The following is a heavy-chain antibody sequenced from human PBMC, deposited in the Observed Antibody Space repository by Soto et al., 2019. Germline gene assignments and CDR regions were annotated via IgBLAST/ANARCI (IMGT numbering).Heavy chain of an antibody. D-gene: IGHD2-15*01. J-gene: IGHJ6*02. CDR3: ARETNRYCSGGSCQYYYYGMDV. Sequence: QTLSLTCAISGDSVSSNSAAWNWIRQSPSRGLEWLGRTYYRSKWYNDYAVSVKSRITINPDTSKNQFSLQLNSVTPEDTAVYYCARETNRYCSGGSCQYYYYGMDVWGQGTTVTVSS. CDR2: TYYRSKWYN. CDR1: GDSVSSNSAA. V-gene: IGHV6-1*01.